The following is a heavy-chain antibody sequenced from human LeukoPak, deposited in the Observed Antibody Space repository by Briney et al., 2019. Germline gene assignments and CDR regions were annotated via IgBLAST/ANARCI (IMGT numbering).Heavy chain of an antibody. Sequence: GGSLRLSCAASGFTFSDYYMSWIRQAPGKGLEWVSYISSSGSTIYYADSVKGRFTISRDNAKNSLYLQMNSLRAEDTAVYYCARGIVVVPAAPIILWGQGTLVTVSS. CDR2: ISSSGSTI. CDR3: ARGIVVVPAAPIIL. D-gene: IGHD2-2*01. V-gene: IGHV3-11*01. J-gene: IGHJ4*02. CDR1: GFTFSDYY.